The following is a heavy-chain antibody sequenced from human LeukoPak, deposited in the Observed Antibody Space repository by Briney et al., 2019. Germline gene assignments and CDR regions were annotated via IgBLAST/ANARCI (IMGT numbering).Heavy chain of an antibody. CDR3: ANPTGGGFWDAFDI. V-gene: IGHV3-43*01. D-gene: IGHD3-3*01. Sequence: GGSLRLSCAASGFTFDDHTMHWVRQAPGKGLEWVSLISWDGGSTYYADSVEGRFTISRVNSKNSLYLQMNSLRTEDTALYYCANPTGGGFWDAFDIWGQGTMVTVSS. J-gene: IGHJ3*02. CDR1: GFTFDDHT. CDR2: ISWDGGST.